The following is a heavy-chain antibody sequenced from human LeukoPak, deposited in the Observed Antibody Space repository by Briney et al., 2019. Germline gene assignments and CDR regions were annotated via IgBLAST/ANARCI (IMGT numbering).Heavy chain of an antibody. Sequence: SETLSLPCTVSGGSISSSSYYWGWIRQPPGKGLEWIGSIYYSGSTYYNPSLKSRVTISVDTSKNQFSLKLSSVNPANTAVYYCAGGYSSSCYIDYWGQATLVTVSS. CDR1: GGSISSSSYY. V-gene: IGHV4-39*01. D-gene: IGHD6-13*01. CDR3: AGGYSSSCYIDY. CDR2: IYYSGST. J-gene: IGHJ4*02.